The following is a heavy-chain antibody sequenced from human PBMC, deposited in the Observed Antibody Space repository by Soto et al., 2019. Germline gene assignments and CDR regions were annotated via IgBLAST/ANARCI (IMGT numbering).Heavy chain of an antibody. CDR2: FIPVYRTL. CDR3: ATGVIWIGYFTVDS. V-gene: IGHV1-69*13. CDR1: GGSFGKSA. Sequence: VKVSCKASGGSFGKSAINWVRQTPGQGLEWLGGFIPVYRTLNYAQKFQGRVTITADESTGTAYMTLSSLASDDTAVYYCATGVIWIGYFTVDSWGQGTRVTVSS. D-gene: IGHD3-3*01. J-gene: IGHJ4*02.